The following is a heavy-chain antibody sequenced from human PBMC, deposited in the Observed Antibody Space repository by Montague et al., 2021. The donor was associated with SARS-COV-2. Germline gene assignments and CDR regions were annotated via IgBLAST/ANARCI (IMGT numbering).Heavy chain of an antibody. D-gene: IGHD3-22*01. CDR1: GGSFSGYY. Sequence: SETLSLTCAVSGGSFSGYYWSWIRQPPGKGLEWIGEINHSGSTKYNPSLQSRVTISVDTSKNQFSLKLSSVTAADTAVYYCARGTKIVFTYDYDSSGYASDYWGQGTLATVSS. J-gene: IGHJ4*02. CDR2: INHSGST. CDR3: ARGTKIVFTYDYDSSGYASDY. V-gene: IGHV4-34*01.